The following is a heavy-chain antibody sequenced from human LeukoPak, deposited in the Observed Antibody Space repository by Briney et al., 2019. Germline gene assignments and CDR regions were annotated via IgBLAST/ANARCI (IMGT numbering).Heavy chain of an antibody. J-gene: IGHJ6*03. CDR1: GYSISSGFY. Sequence: SETLSLTCNVSGYSISSGFYWGWIRQPPGKGLEWIGEIYHSGSTNYNPSLKSRVTISVDKSKNQFSLKLSSVTAADTAVYYCARNGDYYYYMDVWGKGTTVTVSS. D-gene: IGHD4-17*01. CDR2: IYHSGST. CDR3: ARNGDYYYYMDV. V-gene: IGHV4-38-2*02.